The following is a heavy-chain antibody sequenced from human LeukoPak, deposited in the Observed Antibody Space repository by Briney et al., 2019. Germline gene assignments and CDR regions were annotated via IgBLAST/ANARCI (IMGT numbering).Heavy chain of an antibody. Sequence: GGSLRLSCAASGFTFSSYSMNWVRQAPGKGLEWVSSISISSSYIYYADSVKGRFTISRDNAKNSLYLQMNSLRAEDTAVYYCARALTYGDNSYYYYYMDVWGKGTTVTVSS. CDR3: ARALTYGDNSYYYYYMDV. CDR2: ISISSSYI. CDR1: GFTFSSYS. J-gene: IGHJ6*03. V-gene: IGHV3-21*01. D-gene: IGHD4-17*01.